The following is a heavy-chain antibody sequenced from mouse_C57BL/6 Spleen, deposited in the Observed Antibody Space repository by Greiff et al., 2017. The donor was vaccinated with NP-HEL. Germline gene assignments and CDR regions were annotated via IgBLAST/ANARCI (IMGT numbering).Heavy chain of an antibody. D-gene: IGHD2-12*01. Sequence: EVKLQESGGGLVQPGGSLKLSCAASGFTFRDYYMYWVRQTPEKRLEWVAYISNGGGSTYYPDTVKGRFTISRDNAKNTLYLQMSRLKSEDTAMYYCARQIRRGNYFDYWGQGTTLTVSS. J-gene: IGHJ2*01. CDR3: ARQIRRGNYFDY. CDR2: ISNGGGST. V-gene: IGHV5-12*01. CDR1: GFTFRDYY.